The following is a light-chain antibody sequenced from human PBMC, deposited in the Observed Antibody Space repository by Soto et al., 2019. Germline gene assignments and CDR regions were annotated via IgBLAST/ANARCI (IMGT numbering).Light chain of an antibody. CDR2: GNS. V-gene: IGLV1-40*01. CDR1: SSNIGAGYD. J-gene: IGLJ2*01. Sequence: SVLTQPPSVSGAPGQRVTISCTGSSSNIGAGYDVHWYQQLPGTAPKLLIYGNSNRPSGVPDRFSGSKYGTSASLAISGLQAEDEADYYCQSYDSSLSGHVVFGGGIKLTVL. CDR3: QSYDSSLSGHVV.